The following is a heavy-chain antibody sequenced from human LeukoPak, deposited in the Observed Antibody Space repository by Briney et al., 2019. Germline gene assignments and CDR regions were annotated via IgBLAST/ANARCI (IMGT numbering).Heavy chain of an antibody. CDR2: ISWNSGSI. CDR1: GFTFDDYA. CDR3: ARVEVYRLPRLYYFDY. J-gene: IGHJ4*02. Sequence: PGRSLRLSCAASGFTFDDYAMHWVRQAPGKGLEWVSGISWNSGSIGYADSVKGRFTISRDNAKNSLYLQMNSLRAEDTAVYYCARVEVYRLPRLYYFDYWGQGTLVTVSS. D-gene: IGHD1-14*01. V-gene: IGHV3-9*01.